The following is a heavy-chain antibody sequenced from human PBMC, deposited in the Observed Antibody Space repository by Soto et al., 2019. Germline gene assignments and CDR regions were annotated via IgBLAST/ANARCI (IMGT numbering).Heavy chain of an antibody. CDR1: GYTFTSYG. V-gene: IGHV1-18*01. CDR2: ISPYNGTT. Sequence: ASVKVSCKASGYTFTSYGISWVRQAPGQGLEWMGWISPYNGTTNYAQKLQGRVTTTTDKSTSTAYMELSSLRSDDTAVYYCARISDTAMVTGYFDYWGQGTLVTVSS. J-gene: IGHJ4*02. CDR3: ARISDTAMVTGYFDY. D-gene: IGHD5-18*01.